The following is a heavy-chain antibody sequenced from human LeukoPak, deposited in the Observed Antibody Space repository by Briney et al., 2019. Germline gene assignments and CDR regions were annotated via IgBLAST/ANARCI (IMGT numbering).Heavy chain of an antibody. CDR2: IYSGGST. Sequence: GGSLRLSCAASGFTVSSNYMSWVRQAPGKGLEWVSVIYSGGSTYYADSVKGRFTISRDNSKNTLYLQMNSLRAEDTAVYYCARADITYYGMDVWGQGTTVTVSS. J-gene: IGHJ6*02. V-gene: IGHV3-53*01. CDR1: GFTVSSNY. CDR3: ARADITYYGMDV. D-gene: IGHD2-15*01.